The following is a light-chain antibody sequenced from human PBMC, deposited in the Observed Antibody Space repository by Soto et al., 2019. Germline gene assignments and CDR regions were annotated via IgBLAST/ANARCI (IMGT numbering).Light chain of an antibody. J-gene: IGLJ2*01. Sequence: QSVVTQPPSASGTPGQRVTISCSGSSSNIGSNAVNWYQRLPGAAPKLLVYSNNQRPSGVPDRFSGSESGTSASLAISGLQSEDEAEYYCSAWDDSLNGVVFGGGTKVTVL. CDR3: SAWDDSLNGVV. CDR2: SNN. CDR1: SSNIGSNA. V-gene: IGLV1-44*01.